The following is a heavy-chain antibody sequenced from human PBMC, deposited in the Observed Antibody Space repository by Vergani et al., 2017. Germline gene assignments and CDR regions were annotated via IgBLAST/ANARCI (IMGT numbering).Heavy chain of an antibody. V-gene: IGHV5-10-1*01. Sequence: EVQLVQSGAEVKKPGESLRISCKGSGYSFTSYWISWVRQLPGKGLEWMGRIDPSDSYTNYSPSFQGHVTISADKSISTAYLQWSSLKAADTAMYYCARHNPYGYRYDERAYGGQGTLVTVSS. J-gene: IGHJ4*02. CDR2: IDPSDSYT. D-gene: IGHD5-18*01. CDR3: ARHNPYGYRYDERAY. CDR1: GYSFTSYW.